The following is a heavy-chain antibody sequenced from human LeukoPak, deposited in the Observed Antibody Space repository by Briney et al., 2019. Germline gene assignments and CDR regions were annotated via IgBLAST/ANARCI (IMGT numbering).Heavy chain of an antibody. CDR3: ARGGSGWSSYFDY. V-gene: IGHV3-7*04. CDR2: IKQDGSEK. CDR1: GFIFSSHW. Sequence: PGGSLRLSCAASGFIFSSHWMSWVRQAPGKGLEWVANIKQDGSEKNYVDSVKGRFAISRDNAKNSLYLQMNSLRAEDTAVYYCARGGSGWSSYFDYWGQGTLVTVSS. D-gene: IGHD6-19*01. J-gene: IGHJ4*02.